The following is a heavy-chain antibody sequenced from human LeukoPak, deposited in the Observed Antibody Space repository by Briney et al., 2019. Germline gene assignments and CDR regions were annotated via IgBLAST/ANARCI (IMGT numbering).Heavy chain of an antibody. CDR1: GFTFSSYG. D-gene: IGHD4-17*01. CDR3: ARAENDDYGDYGPDAFDI. CDR2: IWYDGSNK. J-gene: IGHJ3*02. Sequence: GGSLRLSCAASGFTFSSYGMHWVRQAPGKGLGWVAVIWYDGSNKYYADSVKGRFTISRDNSKNTLYLQMNSLRAEDTAVYYCARAENDDYGDYGPDAFDIWGQGTMVTVSS. V-gene: IGHV3-33*01.